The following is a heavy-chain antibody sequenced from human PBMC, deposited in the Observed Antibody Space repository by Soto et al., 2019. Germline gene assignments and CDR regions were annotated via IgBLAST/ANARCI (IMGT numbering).Heavy chain of an antibody. D-gene: IGHD2-15*01. V-gene: IGHV3-7*05. CDR2: INQDGSAK. CDR3: GRGFGGTH. J-gene: IGHJ4*02. CDR1: GFTFNNYY. Sequence: EVQLVESGGGLVQPGGSLRLSCAASGFTFNNYYMVWVRQAPGRGLEWVANINQDGSAKYYVDSVKVRFTIPRDNAKSSLYLQINSLRAEDTATYYCGRGFGGTHWGQGSLVTVSS.